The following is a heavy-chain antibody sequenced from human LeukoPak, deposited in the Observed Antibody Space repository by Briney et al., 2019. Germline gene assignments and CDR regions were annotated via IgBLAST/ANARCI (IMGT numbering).Heavy chain of an antibody. Sequence: GGSLRLSCAASGFTFNSYDMYWVRQVIGKGLEWVSAIDKGPNTYYSDSVKGRFTISRDNSKNTLYLQMNSLRAEDTAVYYCAKEFGMFNDYSNPLGYWGQGTLVTVSS. CDR1: GFTFNSYD. J-gene: IGHJ4*02. V-gene: IGHV3-13*01. CDR3: AKEFGMFNDYSNPLGY. CDR2: IDKGPNT. D-gene: IGHD4-11*01.